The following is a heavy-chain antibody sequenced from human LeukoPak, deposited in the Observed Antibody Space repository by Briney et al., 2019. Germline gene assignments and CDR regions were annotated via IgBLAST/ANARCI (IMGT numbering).Heavy chain of an antibody. Sequence: GGSLRLSCAASGFTVSSYWMNWVRQAPGKGLEWVANIKRDGSEKYYVDSVKGRFTISRDNAKNSLYLQMNSLRAEDTAVYYCARDSSSSLSSKYYFDYWGQGTLVTVSS. CDR2: IKRDGSEK. D-gene: IGHD6-6*01. V-gene: IGHV3-7*01. J-gene: IGHJ4*02. CDR3: ARDSSSSLSSKYYFDY. CDR1: GFTVSSYW.